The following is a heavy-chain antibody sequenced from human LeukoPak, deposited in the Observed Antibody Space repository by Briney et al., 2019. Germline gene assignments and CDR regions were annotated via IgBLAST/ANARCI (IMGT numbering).Heavy chain of an antibody. J-gene: IGHJ4*02. D-gene: IGHD6-19*01. CDR2: FFTNGNT. Sequence: GGSLRLSCVVSGFSVSSNYMSWVRQAPGKGLEWVSSFFTNGNTYYADSVKGRFTISRDNSKNTVYLQMNRLRAEDTAVYYCAKDFWNPVAVAGTQFDYWGQGTLVTVSS. V-gene: IGHV3-53*01. CDR1: GFSVSSNY. CDR3: AKDFWNPVAVAGTQFDY.